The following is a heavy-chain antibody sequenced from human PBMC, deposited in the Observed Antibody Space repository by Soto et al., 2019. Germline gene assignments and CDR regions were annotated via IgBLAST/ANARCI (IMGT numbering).Heavy chain of an antibody. CDR1: GGSISSSSYY. CDR2: IYYSGST. V-gene: IGHV4-39*01. J-gene: IGHJ5*02. D-gene: IGHD3-3*01. CDR3: ARTDDYVGSGYYNWFDP. Sequence: SETLSLTCTVSGGSISSSSYYWGWIRQPPGKGLEWIGSIYYSGSTYYNPSLKSRVTISVDTSKNQFSLKLSSVTAADTAVYYCARTDDYVGSGYYNWFDPWGQGTLVTVSS.